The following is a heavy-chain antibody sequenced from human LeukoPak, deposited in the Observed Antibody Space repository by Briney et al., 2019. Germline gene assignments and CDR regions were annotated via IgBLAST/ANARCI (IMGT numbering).Heavy chain of an antibody. CDR1: GDSVSSNSAA. Sequence: SQTFSLTCAISGDSVSSNSAAWHWIRQSPSRGLEWLGTTYYRSKWYNDYAVSVKSRITINSDTSKNQFSLHLNSVTPEDTAVYYCAREFTSADYFDYWGQGTLVTVSS. V-gene: IGHV6-1*01. CDR2: TYYRSKWYN. CDR3: AREFTSADYFDY. J-gene: IGHJ4*02.